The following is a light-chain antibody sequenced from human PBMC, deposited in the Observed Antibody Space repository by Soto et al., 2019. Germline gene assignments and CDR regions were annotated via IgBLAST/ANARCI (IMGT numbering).Light chain of an antibody. CDR2: GNS. V-gene: IGLV1-40*01. Sequence: QSVLTQPPSVSGAPGQRVTISCTGSSSNIGAGYDVHWYQQLPGTAPKLLIYGNSNRPSGVPDRFSGSKSGTLASLAITGLQAEDEADYYCQSYDSGLEVTFGGGTKLAVL. CDR1: SSNIGAGYD. J-gene: IGLJ2*01. CDR3: QSYDSGLEVT.